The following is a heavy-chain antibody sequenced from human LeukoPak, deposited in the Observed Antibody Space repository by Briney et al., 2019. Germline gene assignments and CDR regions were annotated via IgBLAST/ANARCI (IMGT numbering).Heavy chain of an antibody. CDR3: AKDLNYDFWSGLGN. Sequence: GGSLRLSCAVSGFTFSSYGMHWVRQAPGKGLEWMAVISYDGTNKYYVDSVKGRFTISRDNSKNTLYLQMNSLRAEDTAVYYCAKDLNYDFWSGLGNWGQGTLVTVSS. CDR1: GFTFSSYG. V-gene: IGHV3-30*18. D-gene: IGHD3-3*01. J-gene: IGHJ4*02. CDR2: ISYDGTNK.